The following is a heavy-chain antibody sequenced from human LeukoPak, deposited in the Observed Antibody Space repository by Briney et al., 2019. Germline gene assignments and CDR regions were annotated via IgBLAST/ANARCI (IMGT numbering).Heavy chain of an antibody. D-gene: IGHD5-24*01. J-gene: IGHJ3*02. Sequence: PGGSLRLSCAASGFTFSSYSMNWVRQAPGKGLEWVSYISSSSSTIYYADSVKGRFTISRDNAKNSLYLQMNSLRAEDTAVYYCARGRDGYNWGFDIWGQGTMVTVSS. CDR1: GFTFSSYS. V-gene: IGHV3-48*01. CDR3: ARGRDGYNWGFDI. CDR2: ISSSSSTI.